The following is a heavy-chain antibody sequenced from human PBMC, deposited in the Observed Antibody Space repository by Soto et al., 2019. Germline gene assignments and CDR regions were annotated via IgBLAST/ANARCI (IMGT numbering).Heavy chain of an antibody. CDR3: AKDPSPQPTTVVTPGWFDP. Sequence: QVQLQESGPGLVEPSQTLSLTCTVSGGSIRSGGYYWSWIRQQPGKVLEWLGYIYYTGSTYYNPSLKSRLTMSVDMAKIQFSLKLTSLTAADTAVYYCAKDPSPQPTTVVTPGWFDPWGQGTLVTVSS. CDR2: IYYTGST. V-gene: IGHV4-31*03. J-gene: IGHJ5*02. D-gene: IGHD4-17*01. CDR1: GGSIRSGGYY.